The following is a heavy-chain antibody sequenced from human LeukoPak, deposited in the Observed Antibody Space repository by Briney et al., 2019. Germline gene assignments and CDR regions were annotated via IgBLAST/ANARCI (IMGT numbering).Heavy chain of an antibody. J-gene: IGHJ4*02. CDR1: GYRFTSYW. CDR2: VYPGDSDT. D-gene: IGHD6-25*01. V-gene: IGHV5-51*01. Sequence: GESLKISCKGFGYRFTSYWIAWVRQMPGKGLEWMGIVYPGDSDTRYSPSFQGQVTISADKSITTAYLQWSSLKASDTAMYYCARLLKAAVLPSAVGYWGQGTLVTVSS. CDR3: ARLLKAAVLPSAVGY.